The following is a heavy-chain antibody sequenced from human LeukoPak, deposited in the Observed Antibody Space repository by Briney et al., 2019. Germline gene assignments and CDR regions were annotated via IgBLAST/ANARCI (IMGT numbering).Heavy chain of an antibody. D-gene: IGHD2-2*02. CDR1: GGSFSGYY. CDR2: INHSGST. J-gene: IGHJ6*03. V-gene: IGHV4-34*01. CDR3: ARGRQVPAAIQRDYYYYMDV. Sequence: PSETLSLTCAVYGGSFSGYYWSWIRQPPGKGLEWIGEINHSGSTNYNPSLKSRVTISIDTSKNQFSLKLSSVTAADTAVYYCARGRQVPAAIQRDYYYYMDVWGKGTTVTVSS.